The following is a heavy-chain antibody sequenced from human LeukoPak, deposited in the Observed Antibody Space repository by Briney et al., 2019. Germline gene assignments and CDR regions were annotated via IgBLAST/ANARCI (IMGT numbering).Heavy chain of an antibody. CDR1: GFTFSSYS. CDR3: ARDSGPEANYYGSGSYS. V-gene: IGHV3-21*01. J-gene: IGHJ4*02. Sequence: PGGSLRLSCAASGFTFSSYSVNWVRQAPGKGLEWVSSISSSSSYIYYADSVKGRFTISRDNAKNSLYLQMNSLRAEDTAVYYCARDSGPEANYYGSGSYSGGQGTLVTVSS. CDR2: ISSSSSYI. D-gene: IGHD3-10*01.